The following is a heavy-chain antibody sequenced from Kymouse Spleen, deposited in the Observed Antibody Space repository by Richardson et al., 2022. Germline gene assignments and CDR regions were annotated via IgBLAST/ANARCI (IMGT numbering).Heavy chain of an antibody. CDR1: GGSISSYY. CDR3: ARGISGGPNLFDY. CDR2: IYYSGST. J-gene: IGHJ4*02. Sequence: QVQLQESGPGLVKPSETLSLTCTVSGGSISSYYWSWIRQPPGKGLEWIGYIYYSGSTNYNPSLKSRVTISVDTSKNQFSLKLSSVTAADTAVYYCARGISGGPNLFDYWGQGTLVTVSS. V-gene: IGHV4-59*01. D-gene: IGHD2-15*01,IGHD2-21*02,IGHD4-23*01.